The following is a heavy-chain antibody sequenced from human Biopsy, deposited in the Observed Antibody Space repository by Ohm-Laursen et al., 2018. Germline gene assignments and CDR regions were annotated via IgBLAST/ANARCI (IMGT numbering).Heavy chain of an antibody. CDR3: VAYPSSGFFENNDDFAMDV. CDR1: GGAFTNYA. D-gene: IGHD6-19*01. J-gene: IGHJ6*02. CDR2: IITVSETA. Sequence: SVKVSCKASGGAFTNYAINWVRQAPGHGLKWMGGIITVSETAGYAERFQGRVTITADVTTTTAYMDLSGLRSEDTAVYYCVAYPSSGFFENNDDFAMDVWGQGTTVIVSS. V-gene: IGHV1-69*13.